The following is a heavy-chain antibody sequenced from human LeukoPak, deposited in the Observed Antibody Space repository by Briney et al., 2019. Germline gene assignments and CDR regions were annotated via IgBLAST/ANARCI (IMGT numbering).Heavy chain of an antibody. CDR3: ARGVGGLGNMDV. J-gene: IGHJ6*03. Sequence: ASVKVSCKVSGYTLTELSMHWVRQAPGKGLEWMGGFDPEDGETIYAQKFQGRVTMTRNTSINTAYLELSSLRSDDTAVYFCARGVGGLGNMDVWGKGTTVTISS. CDR2: FDPEDGET. V-gene: IGHV1-24*01. CDR1: GYTLTELS. D-gene: IGHD3-16*01.